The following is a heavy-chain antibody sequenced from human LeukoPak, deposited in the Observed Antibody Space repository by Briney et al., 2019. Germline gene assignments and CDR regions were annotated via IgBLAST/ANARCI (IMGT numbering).Heavy chain of an antibody. D-gene: IGHD3-22*01. Sequence: ASVKVSCKASGGTFSSYAISWVRQAPGQGLEWMGIINPSGGSTSYAQKFQGRVTMTRDTSTSTVYMELSSLRSEDTAVYYCARAGRITMIKSPFDYWGQGTLVTVSS. J-gene: IGHJ4*02. V-gene: IGHV1-46*01. CDR1: GGTFSSYA. CDR2: INPSGGST. CDR3: ARAGRITMIKSPFDY.